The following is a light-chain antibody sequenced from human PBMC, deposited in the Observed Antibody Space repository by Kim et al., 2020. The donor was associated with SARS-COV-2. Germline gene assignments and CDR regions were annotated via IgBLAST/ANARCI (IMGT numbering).Light chain of an antibody. Sequence: ASIGDRVTITCRASQGISDYLAWYQQKPGKVPKLLIYAASTLQSGVPSRFSGSGSGTDFTLTISSLQPEDVATYYCQKYNSVPQTFGQGTKVDIK. CDR3: QKYNSVPQT. V-gene: IGKV1-27*01. CDR1: QGISDY. J-gene: IGKJ1*01. CDR2: AAS.